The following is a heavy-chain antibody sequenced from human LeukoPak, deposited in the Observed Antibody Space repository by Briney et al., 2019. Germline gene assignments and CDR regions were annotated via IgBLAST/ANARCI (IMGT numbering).Heavy chain of an antibody. CDR3: TREYCSSTSCYNY. J-gene: IGHJ4*02. D-gene: IGHD2-2*02. Sequence: GGSLRLSCAASGFTFSGSAMHWVRQASGRGLEWVGRIRSKANSYVTAYAASVKGRFTISRDDSKNTAYLQMNSLKTEDTAVYYCTREYCSSTSCYNYWGQGTLVTVSS. V-gene: IGHV3-73*01. CDR2: IRSKANSYVT. CDR1: GFTFSGSA.